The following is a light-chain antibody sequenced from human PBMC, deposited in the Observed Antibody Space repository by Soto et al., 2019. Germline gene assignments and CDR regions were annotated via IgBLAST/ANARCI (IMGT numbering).Light chain of an antibody. J-gene: IGLJ2*01. V-gene: IGLV1-44*01. CDR2: SNN. CDR3: AAWDDSLNGVV. CDR1: SSNIGTNT. Sequence: QSVLTQPPSASGTPGQRVTISCSGSSSNIGTNTVNWYQQLPGTAPKLLLYSNNQRPSGVPHRFSGSKSGTSASLAISGLQSEDEADYYCAAWDDSLNGVVFGGGTKLTVL.